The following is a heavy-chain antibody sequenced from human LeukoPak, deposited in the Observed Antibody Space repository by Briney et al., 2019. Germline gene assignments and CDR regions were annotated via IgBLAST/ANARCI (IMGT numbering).Heavy chain of an antibody. Sequence: GGSLRLSCAASGFTFSNAWMTWVRQALGKGPEWLGRIRGKADGETTDYAAPVKGRFTISRDDSRDILYLQMNSLTTEDTAVYYCILAAAGPAYWGQGALVTVSS. CDR1: GFTFSNAW. CDR3: ILAAAGPAY. CDR2: IRGKADGETT. D-gene: IGHD6-13*01. V-gene: IGHV3-15*01. J-gene: IGHJ4*02.